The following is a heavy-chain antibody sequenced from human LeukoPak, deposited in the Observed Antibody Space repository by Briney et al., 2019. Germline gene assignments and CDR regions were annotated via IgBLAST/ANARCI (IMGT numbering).Heavy chain of an antibody. Sequence: HPGGSLRLSCAASGFTFSSYAMHWVRQAPGKGLEWVAVISYDGSNKYYADSVKGRFTISRDNSKNTLYLQMNSLRAEDTAVYYCARVPRPPVVVVAASWDLDYWGQGTLVTVSS. J-gene: IGHJ4*02. CDR1: GFTFSSYA. D-gene: IGHD2-15*01. CDR3: ARVPRPPVVVVAASWDLDY. CDR2: ISYDGSNK. V-gene: IGHV3-30-3*01.